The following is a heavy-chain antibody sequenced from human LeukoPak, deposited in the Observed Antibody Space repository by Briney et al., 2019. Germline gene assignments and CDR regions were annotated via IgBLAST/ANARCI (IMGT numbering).Heavy chain of an antibody. V-gene: IGHV3-48*03. CDR3: ARGLGGYSSNYMDV. J-gene: IGHJ6*03. Sequence: GSLRLSCAASGFTFSSYEMNWVRQAPGKGLEWISYISSSATTIHYADSVKGRFTISRDNAKNSLYLQMNSLRVEDTAVYYCARGLGGYSSNYMDVWGKGTTVTVSS. CDR1: GFTFSSYE. D-gene: IGHD5-18*01. CDR2: ISSSATTI.